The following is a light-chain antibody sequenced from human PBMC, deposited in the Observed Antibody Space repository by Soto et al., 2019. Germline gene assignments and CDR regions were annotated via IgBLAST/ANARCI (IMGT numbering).Light chain of an antibody. CDR1: SSNIGSDY. J-gene: IGLJ2*01. Sequence: QSVLTQPPSMSAAPGQKVTISCSGSSSNIGSDYVSWYKQLPGTAPKLLIYGDNKRPSGTPDRFSGSRSGTSATLDITGLQTGDEADYYCETWDNSLSAVVFGGGTKLTVL. CDR3: ETWDNSLSAVV. V-gene: IGLV1-51*01. CDR2: GDN.